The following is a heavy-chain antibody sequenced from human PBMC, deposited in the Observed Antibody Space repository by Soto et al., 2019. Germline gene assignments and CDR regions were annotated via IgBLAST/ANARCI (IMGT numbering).Heavy chain of an antibody. CDR1: GVTFSSYA. D-gene: IGHD3-10*01. J-gene: IGHJ5*02. V-gene: IGHV1-69*01. CDR3: ARSYGSGTYGSLDP. CDR2: IIPIFGTT. Sequence: QIQLVQSGAEVKKPGSSVKISCKASGVTFSSYAINWVRQAPGQGLEWMGGIIPIFGTTNYAQKFQGRVTVTADDSTTTAYMVLNSLRSEDTAMYYCARSYGSGTYGSLDPWGQGTLVTVSS.